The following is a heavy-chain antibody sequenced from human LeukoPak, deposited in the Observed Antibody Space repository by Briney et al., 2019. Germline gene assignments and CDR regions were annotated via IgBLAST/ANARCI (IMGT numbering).Heavy chain of an antibody. J-gene: IGHJ4*02. CDR1: GSTFTGYY. CDR2: INPNSGGT. Sequence: ASVKVSCKASGSTFTGYYMHWVRPAPGQGLEWMGRINPNSGGTNYAQKFQGRVTMTRDTSISTAYMELSRLRSDDTAVYYCARELGYRGYSYGAEVDYWGQGTLVTVSS. V-gene: IGHV1-2*06. D-gene: IGHD5-18*01. CDR3: ARELGYRGYSYGAEVDY.